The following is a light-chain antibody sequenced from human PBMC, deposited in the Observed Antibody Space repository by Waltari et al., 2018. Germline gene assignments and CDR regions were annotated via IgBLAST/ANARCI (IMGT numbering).Light chain of an antibody. CDR3: QSFDSSLNGYV. CDR1: DPNIGAGYE. CDR2: GNN. J-gene: IGLJ1*01. V-gene: IGLV1-40*01. Sequence: QSVLTQPPSVAGAPGQRVIISCTGSDPNIGAGYELPWYQQLPGAAPKLLIYGNNKRPSGVPDRFSASKSGTSVSLAITGLQTDDEADYYCQSFDSSLNGYVFGTGTQVTVL.